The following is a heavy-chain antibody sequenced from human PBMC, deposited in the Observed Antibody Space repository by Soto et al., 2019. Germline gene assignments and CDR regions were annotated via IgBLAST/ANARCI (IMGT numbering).Heavy chain of an antibody. J-gene: IGHJ1*01. V-gene: IGHV3-23*01. Sequence: EVQLLESGGGLVQPGGFLRLSCAASGFTFSSDAMSWVRQAPGKGLEWVSAISGSGGSTYYADSVKGRFTLSRDNSKNTLYLQMNSLRGEDTAVYDCANRGAAAGTSVYFQHRCQDTLVTVCS. CDR3: ANRGAAAGTSVYFQH. CDR1: GFTFSSDA. CDR2: ISGSGGST. D-gene: IGHD6-13*01.